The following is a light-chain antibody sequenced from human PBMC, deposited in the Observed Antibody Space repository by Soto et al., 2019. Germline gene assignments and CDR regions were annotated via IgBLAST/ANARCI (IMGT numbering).Light chain of an antibody. CDR1: QSASSSY. CDR3: QQYGGSPRIT. CDR2: GAS. Sequence: EIVLTQSPGTLSLSPGDRATLSCRASQSASSSYLAWYQQKPGQAPGLLIYGASSRATGIPDRFSGSGSGTDFTLIINRLEPEDVAIYYCQQYGGSPRITFGQGTRLEIK. J-gene: IGKJ5*01. V-gene: IGKV3-20*01.